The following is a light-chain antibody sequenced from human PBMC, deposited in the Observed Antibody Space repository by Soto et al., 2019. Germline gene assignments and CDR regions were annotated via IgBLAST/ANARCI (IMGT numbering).Light chain of an antibody. CDR2: WAS. J-gene: IGKJ2*01. V-gene: IGKV4-1*01. Sequence: DIVMTQSPDSLAVSLGERATINCKSSQSVLYSSNNKNYLAWYQQKPGQPPKLLIYWASTRESGVPDRFSGSGFGTDFTLTTISLQAEDVAVYYCQQYYRTPRTFGQGTKLEIK. CDR1: QSVLYSSNNKNY. CDR3: QQYYRTPRT.